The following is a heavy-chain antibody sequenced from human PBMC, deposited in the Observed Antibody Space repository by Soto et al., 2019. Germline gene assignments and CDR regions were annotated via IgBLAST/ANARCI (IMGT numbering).Heavy chain of an antibody. CDR3: ARSYYDILTGQNPFDY. Sequence: GGSLRLSCAASGFTVSSNYMSWVRQAPGKGLEWVSVIYSGGSTYYADSVKGRFTISRDNSKNTLYLQMNSLRAEDTAVYYCARSYYDILTGQNPFDYWGQGTLVTVSS. CDR1: GFTVSSNY. D-gene: IGHD3-9*01. CDR2: IYSGGST. J-gene: IGHJ4*02. V-gene: IGHV3-53*01.